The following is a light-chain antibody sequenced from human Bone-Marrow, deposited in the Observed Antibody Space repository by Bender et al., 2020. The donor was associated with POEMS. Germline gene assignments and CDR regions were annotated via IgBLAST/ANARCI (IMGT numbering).Light chain of an antibody. CDR2: QDT. Sequence: SYELTQPSSVSVSPGQTARITCSGDVLADKYARWFQQKPGQAPVLVLYQDTERPSGIPERFSGSSSGTTVTLTISGVQAEDEADYYCQSADSSGTYEVFGGGTKLTVL. CDR1: VLADKY. CDR3: QSADSSGTYEV. J-gene: IGLJ2*01. V-gene: IGLV3-25*03.